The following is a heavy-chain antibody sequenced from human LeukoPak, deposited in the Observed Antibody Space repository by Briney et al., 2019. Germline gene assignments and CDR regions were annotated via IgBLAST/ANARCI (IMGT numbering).Heavy chain of an antibody. CDR2: INHSGST. J-gene: IGHJ4*02. CDR3: ARGRDFGLAATRCFDY. V-gene: IGHV4-34*01. CDR1: GGSFSGYY. Sequence: SETLSLTCAVYGGSFSGYYWSWIRQPPGKGLEWIGEINHSGSTNYNPSLKSRVTISVDTSKNQFPLKLSSVTAADTAVYYCARGRDFGLAATRCFDYWGQGTLVTVSS. D-gene: IGHD2-15*01.